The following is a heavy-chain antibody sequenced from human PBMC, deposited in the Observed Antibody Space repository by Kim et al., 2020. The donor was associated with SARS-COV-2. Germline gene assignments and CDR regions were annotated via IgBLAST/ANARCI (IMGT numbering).Heavy chain of an antibody. V-gene: IGHV4-34*01. D-gene: IGHD5-18*01. Sequence: SETLSLTCAVYGGSFSGYYWSWIRQPPGKGLEWIGEINHSGSTNYNPSLKSRVTISVDTSKNQFSLKLSSVTAADTAVYYCACGPQYSYGYPFDYWGQGTLVTVSS. CDR1: GGSFSGYY. CDR2: INHSGST. CDR3: ACGPQYSYGYPFDY. J-gene: IGHJ4*02.